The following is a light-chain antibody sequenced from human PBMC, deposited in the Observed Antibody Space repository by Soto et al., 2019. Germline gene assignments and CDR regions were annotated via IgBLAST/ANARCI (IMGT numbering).Light chain of an antibody. V-gene: IGKV2-30*01. CDR3: MQGTHWPPYT. CDR1: QSLVDSDGNTY. CDR2: KVS. Sequence: DVVMTQSPLSLPVILGQPASISCRSSQSLVDSDGNTYLHWFQQRPGQSPRRLIYKVSDRDSGVPDRFSGSGSVTDFTLKISRVEAEDVGVYYCMQGTHWPPYTFGQGTKLEIK. J-gene: IGKJ2*01.